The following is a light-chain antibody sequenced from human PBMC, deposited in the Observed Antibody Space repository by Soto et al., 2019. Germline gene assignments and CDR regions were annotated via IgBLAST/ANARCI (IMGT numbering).Light chain of an antibody. CDR2: DAF. V-gene: IGKV3-11*01. J-gene: IGKJ2*01. CDR1: QSVSNY. CDR3: QQRSKWPRT. Sequence: EIVLTHSPATLSLSPGERATLSFRASQSVSNYLAWYQQKTGQTPRLLIYDAFNRATGIPPTFSGSGSVTDFTLTISSLEPDDFAIYYCQQRSKWPRTFGKGTKLEI.